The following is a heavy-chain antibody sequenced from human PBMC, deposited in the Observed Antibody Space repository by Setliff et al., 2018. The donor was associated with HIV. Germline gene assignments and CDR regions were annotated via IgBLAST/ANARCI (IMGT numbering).Heavy chain of an antibody. CDR3: ARTRGYTYGYIDY. Sequence: SETLSLTCTVSGGSITSYYWSWIRQPAGKGLEWFGRIHTSGNIRYNPSLQSRVTMSTDTSNNQFSLKLSSVTAADTAIYYCARTRGYTYGYIDYWGQGTLVTVSS. CDR1: GGSITSYY. V-gene: IGHV4-4*07. CDR2: IHTSGNI. J-gene: IGHJ4*02. D-gene: IGHD5-18*01.